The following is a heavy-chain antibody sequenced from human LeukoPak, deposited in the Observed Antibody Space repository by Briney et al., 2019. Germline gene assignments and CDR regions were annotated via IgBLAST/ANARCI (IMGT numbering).Heavy chain of an antibody. CDR1: GGSINPYY. J-gene: IGHJ6*03. CDR3: ARHCNTTTCQYYYYHMDV. Sequence: SETLSLTCTVSGGSINPYYWSWIRQVPGKGLEWLGYFLYSGSANYNPSLKSRISISVDTSKKQISLTLTSVTAADTAVYYCARHCNTTTCQYYYYHMDVWGKGTTVTVSS. CDR2: FLYSGSA. D-gene: IGHD2-2*01. V-gene: IGHV4-59*08.